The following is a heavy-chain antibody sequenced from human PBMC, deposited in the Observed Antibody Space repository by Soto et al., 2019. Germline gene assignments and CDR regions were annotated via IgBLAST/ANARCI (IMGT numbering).Heavy chain of an antibody. V-gene: IGHV3-7*03. D-gene: IGHD4-17*01. CDR2: IKQDGSEE. J-gene: IGHJ4*02. CDR3: ARVPRNGDYLDY. CDR1: GFTFSTYW. Sequence: EVQLVESGGGLVQPGGYLRLSCAASGFTFSTYWMTWVRQAPGKGLEWVANIKQDGSEEYYVDSVKGRLTISRDNAKNSLYLQMRSVRAEDTAVYFCARVPRNGDYLDYWGQGTLVTVSS.